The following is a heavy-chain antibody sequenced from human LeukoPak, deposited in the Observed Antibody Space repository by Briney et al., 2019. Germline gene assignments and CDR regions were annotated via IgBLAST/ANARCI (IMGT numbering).Heavy chain of an antibody. CDR2: ISGSGGST. CDR3: AKAGHDYGDYWFDP. CDR1: GDSFDSGSYY. Sequence: ETLSLTCTVSGDSFDSGSYYWGWVRQAPGKGLEWVSAISGSGGSTYYADSVKGRFTISRDNSKNTLYLQMNSLRAEDTAVYYCAKAGHDYGDYWFDPWGQGTLVTVSS. D-gene: IGHD4-17*01. J-gene: IGHJ5*02. V-gene: IGHV3-23*01.